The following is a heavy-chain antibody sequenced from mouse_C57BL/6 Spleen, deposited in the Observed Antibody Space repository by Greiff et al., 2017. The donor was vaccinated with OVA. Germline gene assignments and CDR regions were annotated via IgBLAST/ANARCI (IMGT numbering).Heavy chain of an antibody. V-gene: IGHV5-17*01. CDR2: ISSGSSTI. Sequence: EVKLVESGGGLVKPGGSLKLSCAASGFTFSDYGMHWVRQAPEKGLECVAYISSGSSTIYYADTVKGRFTISRDNAKNTLFLQMTSLRSEDTAMYYCARNPYYYGSSYAMDYWGQGTSVTVSS. D-gene: IGHD1-1*01. J-gene: IGHJ4*01. CDR1: GFTFSDYG. CDR3: ARNPYYYGSSYAMDY.